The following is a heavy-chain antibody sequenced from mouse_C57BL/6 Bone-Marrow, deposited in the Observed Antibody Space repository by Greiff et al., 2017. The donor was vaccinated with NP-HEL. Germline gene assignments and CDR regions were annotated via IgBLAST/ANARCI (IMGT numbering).Heavy chain of an antibody. CDR1: GFSLTSYG. V-gene: IGHV2-2*01. CDR3: ARKGPPGFAY. J-gene: IGHJ3*01. CDR2: IWSGGST. Sequence: QVQLKQSGPGLVQPSQSLSITCTVSGFSLTSYGVHWVRQSPGQGLEWLGVIWSGGSTDYNTPFISRLSICKDNSKSQVFFKMNILQADAAAIYYCARKGPPGFAYWGQGTRVTVSA.